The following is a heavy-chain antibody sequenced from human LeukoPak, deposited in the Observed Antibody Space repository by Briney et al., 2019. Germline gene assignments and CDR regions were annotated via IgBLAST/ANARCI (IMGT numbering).Heavy chain of an antibody. V-gene: IGHV4-59*11. CDR3: ARARYDILIGYQNFHCVY. D-gene: IGHD3-9*01. J-gene: IGHJ4*02. Sequence: PSETLSLTCTVSGGSISSHYWSWLRQPPGKGLEWIGYIYYSGSTNYNPSLKSRVTISVDTSKNQFSLKLSSATAADTAVYYCARARYDILIGYQNFHCVYGGQGTGVTVS. CDR1: GGSISSHY. CDR2: IYYSGST.